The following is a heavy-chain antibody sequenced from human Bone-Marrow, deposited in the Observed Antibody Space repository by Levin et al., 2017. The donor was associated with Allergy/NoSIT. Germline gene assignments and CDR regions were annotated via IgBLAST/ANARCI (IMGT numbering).Heavy chain of an antibody. D-gene: IGHD2/OR15-2a*01. J-gene: IGHJ5*02. CDR1: GGTFSTSA. V-gene: IGHV3-23*01. CDR3: ANTLSYPDWFDP. CDR2: ISGTGRST. Sequence: GGSLRLSCAASGGTFSTSAMSWVRQAPGKGLEWVSTISGTGRSTFYADSVTGRFTISRDNSKNPLYLHMTTLRAEDTAIYYCANTLSYPDWFDPWGQGTLVSVSS.